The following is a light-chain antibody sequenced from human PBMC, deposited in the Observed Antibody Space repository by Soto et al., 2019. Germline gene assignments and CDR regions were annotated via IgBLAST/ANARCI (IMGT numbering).Light chain of an antibody. Sequence: GDRVTITCQASQDIKKNVNWYQQKPGKVPKVLIYDASTLETGVPSRFSGSGSETEFTLTISSLQSEDIATYFCQQFHDLPITFGQGTRLESK. V-gene: IGKV1-33*01. CDR3: QQFHDLPIT. CDR1: QDIKKN. J-gene: IGKJ5*01. CDR2: DAS.